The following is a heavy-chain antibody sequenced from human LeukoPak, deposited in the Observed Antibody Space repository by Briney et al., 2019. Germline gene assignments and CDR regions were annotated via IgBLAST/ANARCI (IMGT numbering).Heavy chain of an antibody. V-gene: IGHV4-59*12. CDR1: GGSISSYY. J-gene: IGHJ3*02. Sequence: SETLSLTCTVSGGSISSYYWSWIRQPPGKGLEWIGYIYYSGSTNYNPSLKSRVTISVDTSKNQFSLKLSSVTAADTAVYYCARAPSGSYYKDAFDIWGQGTMVTVSS. CDR2: IYYSGST. D-gene: IGHD1-26*01. CDR3: ARAPSGSYYKDAFDI.